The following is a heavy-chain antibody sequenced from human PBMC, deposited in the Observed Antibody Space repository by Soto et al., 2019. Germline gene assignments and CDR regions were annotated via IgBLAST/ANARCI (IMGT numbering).Heavy chain of an antibody. Sequence: QVQLVQSGAEVKRPGASVKVSCKASGYTFTNYYMHWVRQAPGQGLEWMGVIHYSGATPTYAQKFQGRVTMARDTSTSTVYVELSSLTSEDTAVYYCARSGDNYNVLDYWGQGTPVTVSS. CDR1: GYTFTNYY. D-gene: IGHD3-10*02. CDR3: ARSGDNYNVLDY. V-gene: IGHV1-46*01. J-gene: IGHJ4*02. CDR2: IHYSGATP.